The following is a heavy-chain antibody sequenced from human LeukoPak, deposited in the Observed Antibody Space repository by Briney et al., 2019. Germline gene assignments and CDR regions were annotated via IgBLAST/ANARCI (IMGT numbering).Heavy chain of an antibody. Sequence: SETLSLTCTVSGGSLGSSDSFWGWIRQPPGKGLEWIGSIYYSGTTYYNPSLKSRLTISVDTSKNHFSLKLTSVTAADTAVYFCARGPVYSDYYYSYYMDVWGKGTTVTVSS. V-gene: IGHV4-39*07. CDR1: GGSLGSSDSF. J-gene: IGHJ6*03. CDR2: IYYSGTT. D-gene: IGHD4-11*01. CDR3: ARGPVYSDYYYSYYMDV.